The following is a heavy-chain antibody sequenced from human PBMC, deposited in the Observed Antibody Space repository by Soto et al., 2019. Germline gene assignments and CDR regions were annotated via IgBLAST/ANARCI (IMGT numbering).Heavy chain of an antibody. CDR2: IYATGTT. Sequence: PSETLSLTCTVSGASISGFYWSWIRKSAGKGLEWIGRIYATGTTDYNPSLKSRVMMSVDTSKKQFSLKLRSVTAADTAVYYFVRDGTKTLRDWFDPWGQGNSVTVSS. CDR1: GASISGFY. V-gene: IGHV4-4*07. J-gene: IGHJ5*02. D-gene: IGHD1-1*01. CDR3: VRDGTKTLRDWFDP.